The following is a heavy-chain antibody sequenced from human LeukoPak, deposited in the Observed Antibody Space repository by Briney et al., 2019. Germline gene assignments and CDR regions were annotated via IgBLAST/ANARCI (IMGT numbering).Heavy chain of an antibody. CDR2: IYSVGST. CDR3: ARDRDYGGFDY. Sequence: PGGSLRLSCAASGFTVSSNYMSWVRQAPRKGLEWVSVIYSVGSTYYADSVKGRITISRDNSKNTLYLQMNSLRAEDTAVYYCARDRDYGGFDYWGQGTLVTVSS. CDR1: GFTVSSNY. J-gene: IGHJ4*02. D-gene: IGHD4-23*01. V-gene: IGHV3-53*01.